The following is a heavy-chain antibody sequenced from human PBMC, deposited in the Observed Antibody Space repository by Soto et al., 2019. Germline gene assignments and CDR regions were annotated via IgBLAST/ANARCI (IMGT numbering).Heavy chain of an antibody. D-gene: IGHD3-16*01. CDR3: ASLLFSGGSSFDP. CDR1: VGSISSYS. Sequence: QVQLQESGPGLVKPSETLSLTCTVSVGSISSYSWSWIRQPPGRGLAWIGYIYYSGSTNYNPSLKSRVTISVDTSKHQFSLQLSSVTAADTVVYYCASLLFSGGSSFDPWGQGSLVTVSS. J-gene: IGHJ5*02. V-gene: IGHV4-59*01. CDR2: IYYSGST.